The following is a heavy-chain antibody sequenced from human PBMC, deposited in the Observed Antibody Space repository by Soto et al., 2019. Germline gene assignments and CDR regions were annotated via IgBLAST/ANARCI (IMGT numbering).Heavy chain of an antibody. D-gene: IGHD2-8*01. Sequence: EVQLLESGGDLVQPGGSLRLSCAASGFTFRSYAMSWVRQAPGKGLEWVSGISDSGGNTYYADSVKGRFTISRDKSKNTLSLQMNSLRDEDTALYYCVKDFRCADWGQGTLVTVSS. CDR3: VKDFRCAD. V-gene: IGHV3-23*01. J-gene: IGHJ4*02. CDR2: ISDSGGNT. CDR1: GFTFRSYA.